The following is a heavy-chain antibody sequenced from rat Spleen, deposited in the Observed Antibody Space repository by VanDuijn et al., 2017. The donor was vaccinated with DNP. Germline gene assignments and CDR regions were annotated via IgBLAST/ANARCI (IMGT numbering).Heavy chain of an antibody. CDR3: AKDRTGGFAMDA. CDR1: GFTFNDYW. D-gene: IGHD4-1*01. CDR2: ITSGTGTT. Sequence: EVQLVESGGGLVQPGRSLKLSCVAFGFTFNDYWMAWIRQVPGKGLEWLGAITSGTGTTSYADAVKGRFMISRDDTKNTLSLQMDSLRSEDTATYYCAKDRTGGFAMDAWGQGISVTVSS. V-gene: IGHV5-31*01. J-gene: IGHJ4*01.